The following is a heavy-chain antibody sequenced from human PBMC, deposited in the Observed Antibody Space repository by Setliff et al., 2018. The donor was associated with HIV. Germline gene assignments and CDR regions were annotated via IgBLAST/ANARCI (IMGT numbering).Heavy chain of an antibody. CDR2: IYHSGNT. Sequence: SETLSLTCAVSGPYSISSGFYWGWIRQPPGKGLEWIGNIYHSGNTYYNPSLKSRVTISVDTSKNQFSLKLRSVTAADTAVYYCARTRTIAVAGPPPVWYFDLWGRGTLVTVSS. J-gene: IGHJ2*01. D-gene: IGHD6-19*01. CDR1: GPYSISSGFY. V-gene: IGHV4-38-2*01. CDR3: ARTRTIAVAGPPPVWYFDL.